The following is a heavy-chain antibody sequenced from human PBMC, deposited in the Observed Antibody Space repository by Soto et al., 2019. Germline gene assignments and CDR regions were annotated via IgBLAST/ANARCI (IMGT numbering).Heavy chain of an antibody. CDR1: GGSISSYN. D-gene: IGHD1-26*01. CDR2: IHYSGGT. V-gene: IGHV4-59*01. J-gene: IGHJ4*02. Sequence: PSETLSLTCTVSGGSISSYNWIWIRQSPGKGLECIGYIHYSGGTNYNPSLKSRVTISMDRSKNEFSLKVRSVTAADTALYFCARAASSGTYLRVSYFDYWGPGALVTVSS. CDR3: ARAASSGTYLRVSYFDY.